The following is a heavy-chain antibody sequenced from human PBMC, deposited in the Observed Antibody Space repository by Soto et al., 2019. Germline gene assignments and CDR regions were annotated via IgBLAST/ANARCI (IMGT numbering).Heavy chain of an antibody. CDR2: IRSKANSYAT. Sequence: EVQLVESGGGLVQPGGSLKLSCAASGFTFSGAAIHWVRQASGKGLEWVGRIRSKANSYATADAAAVQGRFTVSRDDSKSAAYRQMNSLKTEDTAVYYWTLNGRREGLVDSWGQGSLVGVSS. V-gene: IGHV3-73*01. D-gene: IGHD6-19*01. CDR1: GFTFSGAA. J-gene: IGHJ4*02. CDR3: TLNGRREGLVDS.